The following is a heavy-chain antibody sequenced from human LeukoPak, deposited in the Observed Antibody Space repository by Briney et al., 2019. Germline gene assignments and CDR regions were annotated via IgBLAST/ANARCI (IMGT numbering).Heavy chain of an antibody. CDR2: INHSGST. Sequence: PETLSLTCTVSGGSISSSSYYWGWIRQPPGKGLEWIGEINHSGSTNYNPSLESRVTISVDTSKNQFSLKMRSVTAADTAVYYCARIGTVDIWGQGTMVTVSS. V-gene: IGHV4-39*07. J-gene: IGHJ3*02. CDR3: ARIGTVDI. CDR1: GGSISSSSYY. D-gene: IGHD1-1*01.